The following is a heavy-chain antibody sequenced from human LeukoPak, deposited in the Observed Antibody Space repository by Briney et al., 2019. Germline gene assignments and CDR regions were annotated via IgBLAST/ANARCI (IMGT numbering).Heavy chain of an antibody. V-gene: IGHV1-2*02. CDR1: GYTFTGYY. Sequence: ASVKVSCKASGYTFTGYYMHWVRQAPGQGLEWMGWINPNSGGTNYAQKFQGRVTMTRDTSISTAYMELSRLRSDDTAVYYCARDLPRVDCSSTSCPPDAFDIWGQGTMVTVSS. J-gene: IGHJ3*02. CDR2: INPNSGGT. CDR3: ARDLPRVDCSSTSCPPDAFDI. D-gene: IGHD2-2*01.